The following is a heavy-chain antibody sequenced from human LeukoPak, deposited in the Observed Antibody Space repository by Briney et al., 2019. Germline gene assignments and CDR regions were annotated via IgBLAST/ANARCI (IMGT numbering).Heavy chain of an antibody. CDR3: ARATYSSGWGTSDY. CDR2: IYYSGST. J-gene: IGHJ4*02. Sequence: SETLSLTCSVSGASIRSYYWSWIRQPPGKGLEWIGYIYYSGSTNYNPSLQSRVTISVDTSKNQFSLKLSSVTAADTAVYYCARATYSSGWGTSDYWGQGTLVTVSS. V-gene: IGHV4-59*01. D-gene: IGHD6-19*01. CDR1: GASIRSYY.